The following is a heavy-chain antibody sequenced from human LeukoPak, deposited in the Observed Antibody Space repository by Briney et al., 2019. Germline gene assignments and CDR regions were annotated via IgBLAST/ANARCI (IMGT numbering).Heavy chain of an antibody. V-gene: IGHV3-30-3*01. CDR1: GFTFSSYA. CDR3: ARDLQPAGSY. D-gene: IGHD1-1*01. J-gene: IGHJ4*02. Sequence: GGSLRLSCAASGFTFSSYAMHWVRRAPGKGLEWGAVISYDGSNKYYADSVKGRFTISRDNSKNTLYLQMNSLRAEDRAVYYCARDLQPAGSYWGQGTLVTVSS. CDR2: ISYDGSNK.